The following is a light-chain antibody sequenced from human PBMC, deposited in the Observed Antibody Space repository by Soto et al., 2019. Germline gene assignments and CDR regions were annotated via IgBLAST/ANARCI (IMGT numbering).Light chain of an antibody. V-gene: IGKV1-12*01. J-gene: IGKJ5*01. CDR2: GAS. Sequence: DIHITQSPSSLSASVGDRVTITCRASQSISSWLAWYQQMPGKAPKLLIHGASRLQSGVPARFSGSGSGTDFTLSINSLQPEDFATYYCQQAYSSPITFGQGTRLEIK. CDR1: QSISSW. CDR3: QQAYSSPIT.